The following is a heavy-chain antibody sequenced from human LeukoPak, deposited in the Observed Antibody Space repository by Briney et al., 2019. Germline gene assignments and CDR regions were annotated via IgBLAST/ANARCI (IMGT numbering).Heavy chain of an antibody. Sequence: PSETLSLTCTVSGGSISSGDYYWSWIRQPPGKGLEWIGYIYYSGSTNYNPSLKSRVTISVDTSKNRFSLKLSSVTAADTAVYYCAREGAAAGTYFDYWGQGTLVTVSS. D-gene: IGHD6-13*01. J-gene: IGHJ4*02. CDR2: IYYSGST. V-gene: IGHV4-61*08. CDR3: AREGAAAGTYFDY. CDR1: GGSISSGDYY.